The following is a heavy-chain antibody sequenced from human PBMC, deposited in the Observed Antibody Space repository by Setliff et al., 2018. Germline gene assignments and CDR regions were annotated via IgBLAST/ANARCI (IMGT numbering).Heavy chain of an antibody. CDR2: IYHNGNT. J-gene: IGHJ6*02. D-gene: IGHD3-16*01. CDR3: ARDRTAYTYGLDV. CDR1: GDSFSDYY. V-gene: IGHV4-59*01. Sequence: SETLSLTCAVYGDSFSDYYWSWIRQPPGKGLEWIGYIYHNGNTYFNPSLKSRVNMSVDTSNNQFVLNLKAVTAADTAVYYCARDRTAYTYGLDVWGQGTTVTVSS.